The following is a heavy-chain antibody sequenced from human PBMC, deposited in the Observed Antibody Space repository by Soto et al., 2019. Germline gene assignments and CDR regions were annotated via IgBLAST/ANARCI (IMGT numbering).Heavy chain of an antibody. V-gene: IGHV5-51*01. CDR2: IYPGESDT. J-gene: IGHJ6*02. Sequence: PGESLKISCKGSGYSFTSYWIGWVRQMPGKGLEWMGIIYPGESDTRYSPSFQGQVTISADKSISTAYLQWSSLKASDTAMYYCARRLGYCSSTSCPSYYYYGMDVWGQGTTVTVSS. D-gene: IGHD2-2*01. CDR3: ARRLGYCSSTSCPSYYYYGMDV. CDR1: GYSFTSYW.